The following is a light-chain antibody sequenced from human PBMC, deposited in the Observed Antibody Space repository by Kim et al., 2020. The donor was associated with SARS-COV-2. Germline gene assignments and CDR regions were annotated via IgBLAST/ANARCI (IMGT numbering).Light chain of an antibody. CDR3: CSYAGTYNFV. V-gene: IGLV2-11*01. CDR1: SSDVGDYDY. Sequence: GQSGTISCTGTSSDVGDYDYVSWYRHHPGKAPKPMIYDVSERPSGVPDRFSASKSGNTASLTISGLQAEDEAEYYCCSYAGTYNFVFGGGTKVTVL. J-gene: IGLJ3*02. CDR2: DVS.